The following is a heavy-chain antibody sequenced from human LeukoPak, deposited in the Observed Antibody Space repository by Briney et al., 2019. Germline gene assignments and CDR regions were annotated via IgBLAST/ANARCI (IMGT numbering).Heavy chain of an antibody. CDR1: GGSISSYY. Sequence: SETLSLTCTVSGGSISSYYWNWIRQPPGKGLEWIGYIYYSGSTNYNPSIKSRVTISVDTSKNQFSLKLNSMTAADTAMYYCARVGFHSSGYYFLGNENWGQGTLVTVSS. CDR2: IYYSGST. V-gene: IGHV4-59*01. J-gene: IGHJ4*02. CDR3: ARVGFHSSGYYFLGNEN. D-gene: IGHD3-22*01.